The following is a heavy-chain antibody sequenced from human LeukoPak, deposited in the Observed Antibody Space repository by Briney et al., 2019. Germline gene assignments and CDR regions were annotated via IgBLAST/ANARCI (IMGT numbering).Heavy chain of an antibody. J-gene: IGHJ3*01. CDR2: ISSDGITT. D-gene: IGHD3-3*01. CDR3: ARMEVA. V-gene: IGHV3-74*01. Sequence: GGSLRLSCAASGFTFSSSWMHWVRQVPGKGLVWVSRISSDGITTNYADSVKGRFTISRDNAKNTVYLQMNSPRAEDTAVYYCARMEVAWGQGTIVTVSS. CDR1: GFTFSSSW.